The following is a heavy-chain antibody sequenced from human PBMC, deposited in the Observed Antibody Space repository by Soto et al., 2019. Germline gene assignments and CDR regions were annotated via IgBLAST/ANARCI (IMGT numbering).Heavy chain of an antibody. CDR3: ARGATVTQYDY. V-gene: IGHV4-61*01. CDR2: GSNSGTT. Sequence: QVQLQESGPGLVKPSETLSLTCSVSGVSVSSGWLYWAWIRQPPGKGLEWIGFGSNSGTTNYKPSLKSRVTISVDTSRSQISLKVNSLTAADTAVYYCARGATVTQYDYWGQGTQVTVSS. CDR1: GVSVSSGWLY. D-gene: IGHD4-17*01. J-gene: IGHJ4*02.